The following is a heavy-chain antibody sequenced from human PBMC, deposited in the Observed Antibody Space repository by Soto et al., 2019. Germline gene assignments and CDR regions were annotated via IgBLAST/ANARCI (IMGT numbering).Heavy chain of an antibody. CDR3: ARDGYCSGGSCYSDFDY. D-gene: IGHD2-15*01. CDR2: IIPILGIA. V-gene: IGHV1-69*08. Sequence: QVQLVQSGAEVKKPGSSVKVSCKASGGTFSSYTISWVRQAPGQGLEWMGRIIPILGIANYAQKFQGRVTITADKTTSPAYMELRSLRSEDTDVYYCARDGYCSGGSCYSDFDYWGQGTLVTVSS. J-gene: IGHJ4*02. CDR1: GGTFSSYT.